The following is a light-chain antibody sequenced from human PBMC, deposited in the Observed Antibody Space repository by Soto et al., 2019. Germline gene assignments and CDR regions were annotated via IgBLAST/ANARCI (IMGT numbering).Light chain of an antibody. CDR3: QQYGSSPWT. V-gene: IGKV3-20*01. J-gene: IGKJ1*01. CDR2: GAS. CDR1: QSVSSSY. Sequence: EIVLTQSPGTLSLSPGERATVSCRASQSVSSSYLAWYQQKPGQAPRLLIYGASSRATGIPDRFSGSGSGTDLTLTISRLEPEDFAVYYCQQYGSSPWTFGQGTKVEIK.